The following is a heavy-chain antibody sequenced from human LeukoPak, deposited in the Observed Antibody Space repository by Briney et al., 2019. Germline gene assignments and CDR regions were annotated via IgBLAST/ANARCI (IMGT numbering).Heavy chain of an antibody. V-gene: IGHV3-30*02. CDR2: IRYDSTTK. Sequence: GGSLRLSCAASGFTFSNYGVDWVRQAPGKGLEWVAFIRYDSTTKYYADSVEGRFTISRDNSKNTLYLQMNSLRVEDTAVYYCTKDRSQAPHWYFDLWGRGTLVTVSS. D-gene: IGHD2-15*01. CDR1: GFTFSNYG. J-gene: IGHJ2*01. CDR3: TKDRSQAPHWYFDL.